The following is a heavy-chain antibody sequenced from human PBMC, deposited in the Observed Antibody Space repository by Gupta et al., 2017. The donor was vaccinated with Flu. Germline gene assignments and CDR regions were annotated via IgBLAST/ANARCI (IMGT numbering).Heavy chain of an antibody. J-gene: IGHJ4*02. Sequence: QVQLVQSGTEVRKPGASVKVSCKASGYTFTDYYIHWVRQAPRQGPEWMGWINPKSGDTNYAQKFEGRVAMTRDTSINTAYMELSRLIFDDTAVYYCARDFVVVVADGDFDVWGQGTLVTVSS. D-gene: IGHD2-15*01. CDR3: ARDFVVVVADGDFDV. V-gene: IGHV1-2*02. CDR1: GYTFTDYY. CDR2: INPKSGDT.